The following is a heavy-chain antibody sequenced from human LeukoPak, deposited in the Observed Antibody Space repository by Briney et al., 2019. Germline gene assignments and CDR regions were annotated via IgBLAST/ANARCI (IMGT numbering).Heavy chain of an antibody. J-gene: IGHJ6*02. CDR2: TRNKRNNYIK. D-gene: IGHD1-14*01. CDR3: TRVGSNHYYGLDV. V-gene: IGHV3-72*01. Sequence: GGSLRLSCAASGFTLSDHYMDWVRQAPGKGLEWVGCTRNKRNNYIKEYAASVKGRFTISIDDSRNSLYLQMNSLKAEDTAVYHCTRVGSNHYYGLDVWGQGTTVTVS. CDR1: GFTLSDHY.